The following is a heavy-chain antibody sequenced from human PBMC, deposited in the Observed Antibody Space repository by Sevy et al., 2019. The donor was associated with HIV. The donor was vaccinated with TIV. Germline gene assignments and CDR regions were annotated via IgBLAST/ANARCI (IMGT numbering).Heavy chain of an antibody. V-gene: IGHV3-21*01. Sequence: GGSLRLSCAASGFSFNTYSMNWVRQAPGKGLEWISSISSSSTYMYYGDSVKGRVTISRDNAKNSLYLQMSSLRVEDSAIYYCARGLVPEHGPLAGSYYYYGMDVWGQGTTVTVSS. CDR2: ISSSSTYM. CDR3: ARGLVPEHGPLAGSYYYYGMDV. D-gene: IGHD6-19*01. J-gene: IGHJ6*02. CDR1: GFSFNTYS.